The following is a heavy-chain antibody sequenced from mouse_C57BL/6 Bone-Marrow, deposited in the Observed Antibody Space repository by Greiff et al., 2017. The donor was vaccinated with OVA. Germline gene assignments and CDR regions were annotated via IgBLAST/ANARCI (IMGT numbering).Heavy chain of an antibody. J-gene: IGHJ3*01. CDR1: GYTFTSYW. Sequence: QVQLQQSGAELVKPGASVKMSCKASGYTFTSYWITWVKQRPGQGLEWIGDIYPGSGSTNYNEKFKSKATLTVDTSSSTAYMQLSSLTSEDSAVYYCAREGIYYGIPWFAYWGQGTLVTVSA. V-gene: IGHV1-55*01. CDR3: AREGIYYGIPWFAY. D-gene: IGHD2-1*01. CDR2: IYPGSGST.